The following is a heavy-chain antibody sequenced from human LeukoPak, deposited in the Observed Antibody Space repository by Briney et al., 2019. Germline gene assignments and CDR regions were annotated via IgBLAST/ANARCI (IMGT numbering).Heavy chain of an antibody. D-gene: IGHD3-3*01. J-gene: IGHJ3*02. CDR2: IYPGDSDT. V-gene: IGHV5-51*01. Sequence: GESLKISCKGSGYSFTSYWIGWVRQMPGKGLEWMGIIYPGDSDTRYSPSFQGQVTISADKSISTAYLQWSSLKASDTAMYYCAKGKRITILYDAFDIWGQGTMVTVSS. CDR3: AKGKRITILYDAFDI. CDR1: GYSFTSYW.